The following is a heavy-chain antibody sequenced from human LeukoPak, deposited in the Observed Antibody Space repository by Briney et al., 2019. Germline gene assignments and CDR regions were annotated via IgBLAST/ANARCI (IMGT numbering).Heavy chain of an antibody. CDR2: INHSGST. CDR3: ARVDSSGWYAYYGMDV. Sequence: SETLSLTCAVYGGSFSGYYWSWIRQPPGKGLEWIGEINHSGSTNYNPSLKSRVTISVDTSKNQFSLKLSSVTAAVTAVNYCARVDSSGWYAYYGMDVWGQGTTVTVSS. J-gene: IGHJ6*02. CDR1: GGSFSGYY. D-gene: IGHD6-19*01. V-gene: IGHV4-34*01.